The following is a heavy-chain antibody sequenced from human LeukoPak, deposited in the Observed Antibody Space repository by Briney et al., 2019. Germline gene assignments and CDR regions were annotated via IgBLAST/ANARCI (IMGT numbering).Heavy chain of an antibody. CDR3: AKEDDYVWGSYRYTPPDFDY. CDR1: GFTFSSYA. V-gene: IGHV3-23*01. D-gene: IGHD3-16*02. Sequence: GGSLRLSCAASGFTFSSYAMSWVRQAPGKGLEWVSAISGSGGSTYYADSVKGRFTISRDDPKNTLYLQMNSLRAEDTAVYYCAKEDDYVWGSYRYTPPDFDYWGQGTLVTVSS. CDR2: ISGSGGST. J-gene: IGHJ4*02.